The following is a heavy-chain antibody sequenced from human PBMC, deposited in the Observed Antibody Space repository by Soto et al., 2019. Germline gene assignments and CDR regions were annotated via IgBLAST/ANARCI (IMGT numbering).Heavy chain of an antibody. J-gene: IGHJ3*02. CDR2: IRGSGGST. Sequence: GGSLRLSCAASGFTFSSYAMSWVRQAPGKGLEWVSAIRGSGGSTYYADSVKGRFTISRDNSKNTLYLQMNSLRAEDTAVYYCAKDPTGNNAFDIWGQGTMVTVSS. CDR3: AKDPTGNNAFDI. V-gene: IGHV3-23*01. D-gene: IGHD3-9*01. CDR1: GFTFSSYA.